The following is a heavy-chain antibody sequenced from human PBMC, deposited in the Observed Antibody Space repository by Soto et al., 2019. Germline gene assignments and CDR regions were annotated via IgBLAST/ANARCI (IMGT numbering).Heavy chain of an antibody. V-gene: IGHV3-30-3*01. CDR1: GFTFSSYA. D-gene: IGHD1-7*01. CDR3: ARELDPNWNYGHGMDV. Sequence: QVQLVESGGGVVQPGRSLRLSCAASGFTFSSYAMHWVRQAPGKGLEWVAVISYDGSNKYYADSVKGRFTISRDNSKNTLYLQKNSLRAEDTAVYYCARELDPNWNYGHGMDVWGQGTTVAVSS. J-gene: IGHJ6*02. CDR2: ISYDGSNK.